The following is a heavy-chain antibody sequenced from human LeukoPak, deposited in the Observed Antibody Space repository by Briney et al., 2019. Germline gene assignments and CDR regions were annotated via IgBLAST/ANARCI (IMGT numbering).Heavy chain of an antibody. D-gene: IGHD4-17*01. CDR1: GYSFTSYW. Sequence: GESLKISCKGSGYSFTSYWIGWVRQMPGKGLEWMGIIYPGDSDTRYSPPFQGQVTISADKSISTAYLQWSSLKASDTAMYYCARRVTTPYWYFDLWGRGTLVTVSS. CDR2: IYPGDSDT. J-gene: IGHJ2*01. V-gene: IGHV5-51*01. CDR3: ARRVTTPYWYFDL.